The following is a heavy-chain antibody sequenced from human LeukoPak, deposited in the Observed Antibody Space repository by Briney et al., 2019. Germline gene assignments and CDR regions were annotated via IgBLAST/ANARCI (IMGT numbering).Heavy chain of an antibody. Sequence: GGSLRLSCAASGFTFSSYEMDWVRQAPGKGLEWVSYISSSGSTIYYADAVKGRFTISRDNAKNSLSLQMNILRDEDTAVYYCAASGYDYDYYYYMGVWGQGTTVTISS. CDR1: GFTFSSYE. CDR2: ISSSGSTI. D-gene: IGHD5-12*01. J-gene: IGHJ6*03. CDR3: AASGYDYDYYYYMGV. V-gene: IGHV3-48*03.